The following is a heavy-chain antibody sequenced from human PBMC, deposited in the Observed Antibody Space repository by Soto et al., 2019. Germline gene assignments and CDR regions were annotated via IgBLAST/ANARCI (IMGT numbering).Heavy chain of an antibody. CDR1: GYSFTSYW. Sequence: PGESLKISCQGSGYSFTSYWIGWVRQMPGKGLEWMGIIYPGDSDTRYSPSFQGQVTISADKSISTAYLQWSSLKASDTAMYYCARRDRYYYYGMDVWGQGTTVTVSS. CDR2: IYPGDSDT. V-gene: IGHV5-51*01. J-gene: IGHJ6*02. CDR3: ARRDRYYYYGMDV.